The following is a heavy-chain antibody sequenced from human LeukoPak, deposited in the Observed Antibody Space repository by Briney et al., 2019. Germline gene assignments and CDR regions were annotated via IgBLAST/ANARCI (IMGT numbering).Heavy chain of an antibody. CDR2: ISSSSSTI. CDR1: GFTFSSYS. D-gene: IGHD6-13*01. V-gene: IGHV3-48*01. CDR3: ARGPRMYSSSWYPGVPHFDI. J-gene: IGHJ3*02. Sequence: PGGSLRLSCAASGFTFSSYSMNWVRQAPGKGLEWVSYISSSSSTIYYADSVKGRFTISRDNAKNSLYLQMNSLRAEDTAVYYCARGPRMYSSSWYPGVPHFDIWGQGTMVTVSS.